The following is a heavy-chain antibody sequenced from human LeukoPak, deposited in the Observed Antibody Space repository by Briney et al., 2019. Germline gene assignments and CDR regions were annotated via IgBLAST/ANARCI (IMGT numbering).Heavy chain of an antibody. D-gene: IGHD2-15*01. Sequence: KPSETLSLTCTVSGVSISSYYWSWIRQPPGKGLEWIGYIYYSGSTNYNPSLKSRVTISVDTSKNQFSLKLSSVTAADTAVYYCARACSGGSCYSGSGAFDIWGQGTMVTVSS. J-gene: IGHJ3*02. CDR2: IYYSGST. V-gene: IGHV4-59*01. CDR3: ARACSGGSCYSGSGAFDI. CDR1: GVSISSYY.